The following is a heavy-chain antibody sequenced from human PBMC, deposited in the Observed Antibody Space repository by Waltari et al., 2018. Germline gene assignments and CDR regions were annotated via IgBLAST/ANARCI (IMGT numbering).Heavy chain of an antibody. CDR1: GFTFSSYW. V-gene: IGHV3-7*03. Sequence: EVQLVESGGGLVQPGGSLRLSCAASGFTFSSYWMSWVHQAPGKGVEWVANINIDGSERYYVDSVKGRFTISRDNAKNSLYLQMSSLRAEDTAVYYCARYGDSDPGFDYWGQGTLVTVSS. J-gene: IGHJ4*02. CDR3: ARYGDSDPGFDY. D-gene: IGHD4-17*01. CDR2: INIDGSER.